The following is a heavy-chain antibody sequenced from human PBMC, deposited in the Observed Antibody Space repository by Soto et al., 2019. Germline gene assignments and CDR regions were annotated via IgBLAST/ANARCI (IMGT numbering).Heavy chain of an antibody. CDR3: ANIQATTSY. CDR1: GFTFSNYA. V-gene: IGHV3-23*01. J-gene: IGHJ4*02. Sequence: GGSLRLSCAASGFTFSNYAMSWVRQAPGKGLEWVSVIGSSGGSIYYVDSVKGRFTISRDNSKNTLYLQMNSLRAEDTAVYYCANIQATTSYWGQGTLVTVSS. D-gene: IGHD3-10*01. CDR2: IGSSGGSI.